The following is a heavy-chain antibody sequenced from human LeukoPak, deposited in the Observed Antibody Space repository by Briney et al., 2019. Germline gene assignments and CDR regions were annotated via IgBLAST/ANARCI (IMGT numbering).Heavy chain of an antibody. J-gene: IGHJ5*02. Sequence: VGSLRLSCVGSGFTFGTYWMHWVRQGPGKGLEWVSRISYDGDTISYADSVKGRFTISRDNAKNTLYRQMNSLRAEDTAIYYCTRDPGIAPAGGLFDPWGQGTLVTVSS. V-gene: IGHV3-74*03. CDR3: TRDPGIAPAGGLFDP. CDR1: GFTFGTYW. D-gene: IGHD6-13*01. CDR2: ISYDGDTI.